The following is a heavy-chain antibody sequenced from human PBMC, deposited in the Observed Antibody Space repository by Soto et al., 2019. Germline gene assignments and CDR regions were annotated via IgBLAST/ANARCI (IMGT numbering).Heavy chain of an antibody. J-gene: IGHJ4*02. CDR1: GFIVSSNY. Sequence: EVQLVESGGGLVQPGGSLRLSCAASGFIVSSNYMSWVRQATGNGLEWVAAIYSGGSTYYADSVKGRFTISRDISKNTLYLHMNSMRAEDTAVYYCARAYRVPTAMPNFWCQGTLVTVCS. CDR3: ARAYRVPTAMPNF. D-gene: IGHD5-18*01. CDR2: IYSGGST. V-gene: IGHV3-66*01.